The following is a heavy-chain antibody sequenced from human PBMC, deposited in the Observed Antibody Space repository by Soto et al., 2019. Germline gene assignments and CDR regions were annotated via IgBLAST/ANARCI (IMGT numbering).Heavy chain of an antibody. CDR1: GFTFTSYW. Sequence: GGSLRLSCAASGFTFTSYWMSWIRQAPGMGPEWVANIKTDGSETFYVDSVEGRFTISRDNAKNSLYLQMHSLSVEDTAVYYCARDPVKYIGWDYWGGGTLVTVSS. V-gene: IGHV3-7*03. D-gene: IGHD5-18*01. J-gene: IGHJ4*02. CDR3: ARDPVKYIGWDY. CDR2: IKTDGSET.